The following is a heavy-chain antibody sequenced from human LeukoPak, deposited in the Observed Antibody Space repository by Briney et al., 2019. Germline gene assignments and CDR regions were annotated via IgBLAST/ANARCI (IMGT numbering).Heavy chain of an antibody. CDR3: ARENYDSSGYSFDY. Sequence: PGGSLRLSCAASGFTFSSYSMNWVRQAPGKGLEWVSYISSSSSTIYYADSVKGRFTISRDNAKNSLYLQMNSLRDEDTAVYYCARENYDSSGYSFDYWGQGILVTVSS. D-gene: IGHD3-22*01. CDR1: GFTFSSYS. J-gene: IGHJ4*02. V-gene: IGHV3-48*02. CDR2: ISSSSSTI.